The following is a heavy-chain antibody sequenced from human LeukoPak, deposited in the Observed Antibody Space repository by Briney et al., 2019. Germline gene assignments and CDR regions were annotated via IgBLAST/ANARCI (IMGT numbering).Heavy chain of an antibody. J-gene: IGHJ4*02. CDR1: GFTFSNAW. CDR3: AREAYWGSSGKGFDS. CDR2: ISITSDKI. Sequence: PGGSLRLSCAASGFTFSNAWMSWVRQAPGKGLEWISYISITSDKIYYADSVKGRFTISRDNAWNSLYLQMNSLRDEDTAVYSCAREAYWGSSGKGFDSWGQGTLVIVSS. D-gene: IGHD4-23*01. V-gene: IGHV3-48*02.